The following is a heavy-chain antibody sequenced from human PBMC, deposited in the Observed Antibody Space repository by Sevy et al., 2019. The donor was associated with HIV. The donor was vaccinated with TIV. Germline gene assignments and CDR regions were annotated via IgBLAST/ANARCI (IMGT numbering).Heavy chain of an antibody. V-gene: IGHV3-49*04. J-gene: IGHJ4*02. D-gene: IGHD1-1*01. CDR3: TGWKGAQSIFDY. Sequence: GGSLRLSCTGSGFTFGDYAMSWVRQAPGKGLEWVAFLKHKAYGGTLDYAASVKGRFSISRDDSKSIAYLQMNDLKTEDTAIYYCTGWKGAQSIFDYWGQGALVTVSS. CDR2: LKHKAYGGTL. CDR1: GFTFGDYA.